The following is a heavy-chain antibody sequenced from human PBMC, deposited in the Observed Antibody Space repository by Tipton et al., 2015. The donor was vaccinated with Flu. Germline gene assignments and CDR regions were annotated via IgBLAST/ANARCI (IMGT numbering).Heavy chain of an antibody. Sequence: TLSLTCSVSGGSISNTNFYWGWVRQPPGKGLEWIASIYYIGTTSYNPSIKSRVTVSVDTSKNQFSLRLTTVTAADTAVYYCARVTTGNFDFGGQSYRHNWFDPWGQGTLGTVS. D-gene: IGHD3-16*02. V-gene: IGHV4-39*01. CDR3: ARVTTGNFDFGGQSYRHNWFDP. CDR2: IYYIGTT. CDR1: GGSISNTNFY. J-gene: IGHJ5*02.